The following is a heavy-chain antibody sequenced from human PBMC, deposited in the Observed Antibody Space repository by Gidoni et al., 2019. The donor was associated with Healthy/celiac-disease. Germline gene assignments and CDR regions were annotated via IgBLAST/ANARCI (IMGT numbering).Heavy chain of an antibody. D-gene: IGHD3-9*01. CDR3: ARDGILTGLGFDP. J-gene: IGHJ5*02. Sequence: QVQLQASGTGLVKPSETLSLTCTVSGGSISSYYWSWIRQPPGKGLEWIGYIYYSGSTNYNPSLKSRVTISVDTSKNQFSLKLSSVTAADTAVYYCARDGILTGLGFDPWGQGTLVTVSS. V-gene: IGHV4-59*01. CDR1: GGSISSYY. CDR2: IYYSGST.